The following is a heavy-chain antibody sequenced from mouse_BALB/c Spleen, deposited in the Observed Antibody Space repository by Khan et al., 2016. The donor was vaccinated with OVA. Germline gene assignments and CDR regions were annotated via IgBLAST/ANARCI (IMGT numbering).Heavy chain of an antibody. D-gene: IGHD2-14*01. V-gene: IGHV9-3-1*01. CDR2: INTNTGEP. CDR3: ARVGYSGTMDY. Sequence: QIQLVQSGPELKKPGETVKISCKASGYTFTNYGMNWVKQAPGKGLKWMDWINTNTGEPTYADDFKGRFAFSLESSASTAYLQINNLKNEDTATYFCARVGYSGTMDYWGQGTSVTVSS. CDR1: GYTFTNYG. J-gene: IGHJ4*01.